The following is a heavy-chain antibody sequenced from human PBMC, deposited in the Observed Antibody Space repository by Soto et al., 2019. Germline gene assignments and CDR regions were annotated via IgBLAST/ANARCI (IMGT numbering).Heavy chain of an antibody. CDR3: TRVYCSGGSCYSIDS. CDR1: GYTFTSYY. V-gene: IGHV1-46*03. Sequence: QVQLVQYGAEVKKPGASVKVSCKASGYTFTSYYMHWVRQAPGQGLEWMGIINPSNSTTYAQKFQGRVTMTRDTSTSTVYMELSSLRSEDTAVYYCTRVYCSGGSCYSIDSWGQGTLVTVSS. J-gene: IGHJ4*02. CDR2: INPSNST. D-gene: IGHD2-15*01.